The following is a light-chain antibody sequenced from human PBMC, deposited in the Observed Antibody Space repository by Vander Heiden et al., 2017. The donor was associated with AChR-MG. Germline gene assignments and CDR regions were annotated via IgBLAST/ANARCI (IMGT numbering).Light chain of an antibody. CDR2: GNS. CDR3: QSYDSSLSGSEV. CDR1: IANIGAGYG. Sequence: QSVRTQPPSVSWAPGQRGASPCTGRIANIGAGYGVHSYQQHPGTAPQLLIYGNSNRPSGVPGRFSGSKSGTSASLPITGLQAEDEADYYCQSYDSSLSGSEVFGGGTKLTVL. V-gene: IGLV1-40*01. J-gene: IGLJ2*01.